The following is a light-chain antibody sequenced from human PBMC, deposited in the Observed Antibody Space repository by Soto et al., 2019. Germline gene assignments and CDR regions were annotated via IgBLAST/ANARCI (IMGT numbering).Light chain of an antibody. Sequence: DIQMTQSPSSLPASVGDRVTITCQASQDVPNYLNWYQPXLGKAPKLLIYDASNLETGAPSRFSGSGSGTYFSSTISSLQPEYFATGYCQQYSILITFGQGTRLETK. J-gene: IGKJ5*01. CDR2: DAS. CDR1: QDVPNY. V-gene: IGKV1-33*01. CDR3: QQYSILIT.